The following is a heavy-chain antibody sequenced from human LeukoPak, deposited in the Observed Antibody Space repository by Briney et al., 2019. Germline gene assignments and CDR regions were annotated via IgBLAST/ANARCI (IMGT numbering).Heavy chain of an antibody. Sequence: SETLSLTCTVSGGSISSYYWSWIRQPPGKGLEWIGYIYYSGSTNYNPSLKSRVTISVDTSKNQFSLKLSSVTAADTAVYYCARLGGGGWYFDLWGRGTLVTVSS. V-gene: IGHV4-59*01. CDR3: ARLGGGGWYFDL. CDR2: IYYSGST. D-gene: IGHD3-16*01. J-gene: IGHJ2*01. CDR1: GGSISSYY.